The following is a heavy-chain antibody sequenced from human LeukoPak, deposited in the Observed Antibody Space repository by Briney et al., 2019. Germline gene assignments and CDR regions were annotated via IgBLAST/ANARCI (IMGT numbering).Heavy chain of an antibody. CDR2: ISYDGSNK. CDR1: GFTFSSYG. J-gene: IGHJ6*02. V-gene: IGHV3-30*18. D-gene: IGHD6-19*01. Sequence: GRSLRLSCAASGFTFSSYGMHWVRQAPGKGLEWVAVISYDGSNKYYADSVKGRFTISRDNSKNTLYLQMNSLRADDTAVYYCAKDQWLGNYYYAMDVWGQGTTVTVSS. CDR3: AKDQWLGNYYYAMDV.